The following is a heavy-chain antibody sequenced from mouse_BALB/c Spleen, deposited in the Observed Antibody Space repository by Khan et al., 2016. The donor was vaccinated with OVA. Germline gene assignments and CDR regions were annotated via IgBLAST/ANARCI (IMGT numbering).Heavy chain of an antibody. J-gene: IGHJ3*01. Sequence: EVKLMESGHGLVKPSQSLSLTCTVTGYSITSEYAWNWIRHFPGNKLEWMGYINYSGNTRYNPSLKSRISITRDTSKNQFFLQLNSVTTEDTATYYCTRKDYYDYDPFPYWGQGTLVTVSA. D-gene: IGHD2-4*01. CDR1: GYSITSEYA. V-gene: IGHV3-2*02. CDR3: TRKDYYDYDPFPY. CDR2: INYSGNT.